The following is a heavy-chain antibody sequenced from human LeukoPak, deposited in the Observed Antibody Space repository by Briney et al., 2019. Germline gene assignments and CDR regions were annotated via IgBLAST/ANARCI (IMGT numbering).Heavy chain of an antibody. Sequence: SETLSLTCAVYGGSFSGYYWSWLRQPPGKGLEWIGEINHSGSTNYNPSLKSRVTISVDTSKNQFSLKLSSVTAADTAVYYCARGRKGLGVYSSSWYGDYWGQGTLVTVSS. D-gene: IGHD6-13*01. J-gene: IGHJ4*02. CDR3: ARGRKGLGVYSSSWYGDY. V-gene: IGHV4-34*01. CDR1: GGSFSGYY. CDR2: INHSGST.